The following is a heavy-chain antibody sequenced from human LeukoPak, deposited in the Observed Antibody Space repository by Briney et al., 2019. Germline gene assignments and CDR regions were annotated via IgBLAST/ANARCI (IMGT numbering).Heavy chain of an antibody. V-gene: IGHV3-7*01. CDR2: IKQDGSEK. CDR1: GFTFSSYC. Sequence: AGSLRLSCAASGFTFSSYCMSWVRQAPGKGLEWGANIKQDGSEKYYVDSVKGRFTISRDNAKNSLYLQMNSLRAEATAVYYCARDIGYYDSSGYDWGEGTLVTVSS. D-gene: IGHD3-22*01. CDR3: ARDIGYYDSSGYD. J-gene: IGHJ4*02.